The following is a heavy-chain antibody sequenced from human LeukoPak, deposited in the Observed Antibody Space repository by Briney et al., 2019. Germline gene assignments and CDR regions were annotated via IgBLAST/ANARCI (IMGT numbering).Heavy chain of an antibody. J-gene: IGHJ4*02. CDR3: VRDPDALDY. V-gene: IGHV3-48*02. CDR2: IRGSGGTT. Sequence: PGGSLRLSCAASGFTSSRYSMNWVRQAPGKGLEWVSYIRGSGGTTYYADSVKGRFTISRDNAKNSLYLQLNSLRDEDTAVYYCVRDPDALDYWGQGTLVTVSS. CDR1: GFTSSRYS.